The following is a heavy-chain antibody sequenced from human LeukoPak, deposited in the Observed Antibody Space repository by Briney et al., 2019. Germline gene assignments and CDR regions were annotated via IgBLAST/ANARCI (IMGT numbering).Heavy chain of an antibody. CDR1: GYTFTGHF. CDR3: AREYSRYSGTYYDY. D-gene: IGHD5-12*01. CDR2: SNPNSGGT. J-gene: IGHJ4*02. Sequence: ASVKVSCKASGYTFTGHFIHWVRQAPGQGLEWMGWSNPNSGGTNYAQKFQGRVTMTRDTSISTAYMELSRVRSDDTAAYYCAREYSRYSGTYYDYWGQGTLVTVSP. V-gene: IGHV1-2*02.